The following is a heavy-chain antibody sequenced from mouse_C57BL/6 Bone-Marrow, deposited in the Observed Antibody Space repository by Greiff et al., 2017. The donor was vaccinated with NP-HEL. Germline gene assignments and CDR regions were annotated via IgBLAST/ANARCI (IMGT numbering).Heavy chain of an antibody. V-gene: IGHV1-64*01. CDR1: GYTFTSYW. CDR2: IHPNSGST. CDR3: ATLRRYFDV. Sequence: QVQLKQPGAELVKPGASVKLSCKASGYTFTSYWMPWVQQRPGQGLEWIGMIHPNSGSTNYNEKFKSTATLTGDKSSSTAYMQLSSLTAEDSAVYDCATLRRYFDVWGTGTTVTVSS. D-gene: IGHD1-2*01. J-gene: IGHJ1*03.